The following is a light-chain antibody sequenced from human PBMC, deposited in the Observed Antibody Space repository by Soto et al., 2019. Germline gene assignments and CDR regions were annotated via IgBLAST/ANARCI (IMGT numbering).Light chain of an antibody. V-gene: IGKV3-20*01. CDR3: QQYNNWPLT. Sequence: EIVLTHSPGTLSLSPVDRATLSFSSSQTISSTYLAWYQQKPGQAPRLLIYGASSRATGIPDRFSGSGSGTDFTLTISRLEPEDFAVYYCQQYNNWPLTFGGGTKVDIK. CDR2: GAS. J-gene: IGKJ4*01. CDR1: QTISSTY.